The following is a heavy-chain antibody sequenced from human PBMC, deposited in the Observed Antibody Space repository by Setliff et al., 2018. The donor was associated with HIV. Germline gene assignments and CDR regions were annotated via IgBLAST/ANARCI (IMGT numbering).Heavy chain of an antibody. CDR1: GGSFSNYY. D-gene: IGHD3-22*01. Sequence: SETLSLTCAVYGGSFSNYYWSWIRQPPGKGLEWIGEINYSGSTKYNPSLKSRVTISVDTSKNQFSLKLSSVTAADTAVYYCARGAAYYYDSSGWGDAFDIWGQGTMVTVSS. CDR3: ARGAAYYYDSSGWGDAFDI. V-gene: IGHV4-34*09. CDR2: INYSGST. J-gene: IGHJ3*02.